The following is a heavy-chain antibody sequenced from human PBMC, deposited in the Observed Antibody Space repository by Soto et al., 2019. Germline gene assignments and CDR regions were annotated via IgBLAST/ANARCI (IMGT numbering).Heavy chain of an antibody. J-gene: IGHJ4*02. V-gene: IGHV4-34*01. D-gene: IGHD2-2*01. Sequence: SETLSLTCAVYGGSFSGYYWSWIRQPPGKGLEWIGEINHSGSTNYNPSLKSRVTISVDTSKNQFSLKLSSVTAADTAVYYCARVGDCSSTSCFRYLDYWGQGTLVPVSS. CDR3: ARVGDCSSTSCFRYLDY. CDR2: INHSGST. CDR1: GGSFSGYY.